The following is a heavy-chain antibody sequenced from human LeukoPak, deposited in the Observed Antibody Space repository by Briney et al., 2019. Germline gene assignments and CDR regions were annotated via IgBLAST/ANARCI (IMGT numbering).Heavy chain of an antibody. J-gene: IGHJ4*02. D-gene: IGHD3-22*01. CDR3: AREAGGPYYYDSSGYYYPNYFDY. CDR1: GFTFSSYW. Sequence: PGGSLRLSCAASGFTFSSYWMNWVRQAPGKGLEWVGNIKQDGSEKYYVDSVKGRFTISRDNAKKSLYLQMNSLRAEDTAVYYCAREAGGPYYYDSSGYYYPNYFDYWGQGTLVTVSS. V-gene: IGHV3-7*03. CDR2: IKQDGSEK.